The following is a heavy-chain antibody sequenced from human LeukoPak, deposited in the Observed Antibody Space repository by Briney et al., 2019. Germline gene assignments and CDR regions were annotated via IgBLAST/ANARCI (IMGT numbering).Heavy chain of an antibody. J-gene: IGHJ4*02. CDR2: ISSSGSTI. Sequence: GGSLRLSCAASGFTFSSYGMNWVRQAPGKGLEWVSYISSSGSTIYYADSVKGRFTISRDNAKNSLFLQMNSLRAEDTAVYYCARSPRGIAAPRYFDYWGQGTLVTVSS. D-gene: IGHD6-13*01. CDR3: ARSPRGIAAPRYFDY. CDR1: GFTFSSYG. V-gene: IGHV3-48*03.